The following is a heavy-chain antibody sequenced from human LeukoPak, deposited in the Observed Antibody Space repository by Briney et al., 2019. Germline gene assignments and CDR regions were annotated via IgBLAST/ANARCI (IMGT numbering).Heavy chain of an antibody. V-gene: IGHV1-2*06. CDR2: INPNSGGT. D-gene: IGHD3-3*01. CDR1: GYTFTGYY. Sequence: ASVKVSRKASGYTFTGYYMHWVRQAPGQGLEWMGRINPNSGGTNYAQKFQGRVTMTRDTTISTAYMELSRMRSDDTAVYYCARVGKEDDFWSGYPIDYWGQGTLVTVSS. J-gene: IGHJ4*02. CDR3: ARVGKEDDFWSGYPIDY.